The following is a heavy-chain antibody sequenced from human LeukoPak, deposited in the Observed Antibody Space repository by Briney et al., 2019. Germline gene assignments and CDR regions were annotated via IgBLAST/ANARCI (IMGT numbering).Heavy chain of an antibody. CDR1: GFTFSGYS. V-gene: IGHV3-23*01. D-gene: IGHD3/OR15-3a*01. CDR2: INGSGGST. Sequence: GGSLRLSCAASGFTFSGYSMNWVRQAPGKGLEWVSAINGSGGSTYYADSVKGRFAISRDNSKNTLYLQMSSLRADDTAIYYCAKSRKDWASPRREGGSDPWGQGTLVTVSS. CDR3: AKSRKDWASPRREGGSDP. J-gene: IGHJ5*02.